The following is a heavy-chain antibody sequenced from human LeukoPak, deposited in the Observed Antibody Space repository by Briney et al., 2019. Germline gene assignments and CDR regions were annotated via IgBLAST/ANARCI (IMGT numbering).Heavy chain of an antibody. CDR3: ARAVGLPQTEFDP. Sequence: ASVTVSCKASGYRFTSYGISWVRQAPGQGLEWMGWINPNSGGTNYAQKFQGRVTMTRDTSISTAYMELSRLRSDDTAVYYCARAVGLPQTEFDPWGQGTLVTVSS. CDR2: INPNSGGT. V-gene: IGHV1-2*02. D-gene: IGHD1-26*01. J-gene: IGHJ5*02. CDR1: GYRFTSYG.